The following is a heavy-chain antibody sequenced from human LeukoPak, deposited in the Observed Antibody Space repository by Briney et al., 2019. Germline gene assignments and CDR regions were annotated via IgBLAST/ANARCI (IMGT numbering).Heavy chain of an antibody. J-gene: IGHJ4*02. CDR2: IRSKANSYAT. CDR1: GFTFSGSA. V-gene: IGHV3-73*01. D-gene: IGHD5-12*01. CDR3: THAVATADFDY. Sequence: GGSLRLSCAASGFTFSGSAMHWVRQASGKGLEWVGRIRSKANSYATAYAASVKGRFTISRDDPKNTAYLQMNSLKTEDTAVYYCTHAVATADFDYWGQGTWSPSPQ.